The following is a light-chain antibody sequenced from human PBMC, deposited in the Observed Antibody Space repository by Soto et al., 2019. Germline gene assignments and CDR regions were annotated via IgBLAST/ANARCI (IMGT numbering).Light chain of an antibody. V-gene: IGLV2-14*01. J-gene: IGLJ1*01. CDR3: SSYTSSSTLENHV. Sequence: QSALTQPASVSGSPGQSITISCTGTSSDVGGYNYVSWYQQHPGKAPKLMIYDVSNRPSGVSNRFSGSKSGNTASLTISGLQAEDEADYYCSSYTSSSTLENHVFGTGTKLTVL. CDR2: DVS. CDR1: SSDVGGYNY.